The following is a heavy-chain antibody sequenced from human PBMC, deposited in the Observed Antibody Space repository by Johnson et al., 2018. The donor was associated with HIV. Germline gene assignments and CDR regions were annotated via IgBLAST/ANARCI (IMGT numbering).Heavy chain of an antibody. D-gene: IGHD5-18*01. J-gene: IGHJ3*01. Sequence: QVQLVESGGGLIQPGGSLRLSCAASGFTVSSNYMSWVRQAPGKGLEWLSFISSSGDIIRYADSVKGRFTISRDNAKNSLKLQMNSLRDEDTAVYYCAKGEAQEGWIQLQSYAFDFWGQGTMVTVSS. CDR1: GFTVSSNY. V-gene: IGHV3-11*04. CDR2: ISSSGDII. CDR3: AKGEAQEGWIQLQSYAFDF.